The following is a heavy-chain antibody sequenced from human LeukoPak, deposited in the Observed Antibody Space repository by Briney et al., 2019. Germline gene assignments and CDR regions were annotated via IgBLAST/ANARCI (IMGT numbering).Heavy chain of an antibody. CDR1: GGSIRSGGYY. D-gene: IGHD3-16*01. Sequence: PSQTLSLTCTVSGGSIRSGGYYWSWIRQHPGKGLEWIGNIYYSGSTSYNPSLKSRVTISVDTSKNQFSLKLSSVTAADTAVYYCARDRAYYDYVWGPEGMDVWGQGTTVTVSS. CDR3: ARDRAYYDYVWGPEGMDV. CDR2: IYYSGST. J-gene: IGHJ6*02. V-gene: IGHV4-30-4*08.